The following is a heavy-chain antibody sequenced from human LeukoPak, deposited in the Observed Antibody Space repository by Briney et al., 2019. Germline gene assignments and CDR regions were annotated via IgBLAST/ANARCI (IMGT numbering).Heavy chain of an antibody. D-gene: IGHD6-13*01. CDR1: GFTLKTYG. Sequence: GGSLRLSCAASGFTLKTYGLHWVRQAPGKGLEWVAFIRNDGSTKYYADSVKGRFTISRDNSKNTLYLDMNSLTIEETAVYYCAKVHTSSWGFFEVWGRGAPVTVSS. J-gene: IGHJ2*01. CDR2: IRNDGSTK. CDR3: AKVHTSSWGFFEV. V-gene: IGHV3-30*02.